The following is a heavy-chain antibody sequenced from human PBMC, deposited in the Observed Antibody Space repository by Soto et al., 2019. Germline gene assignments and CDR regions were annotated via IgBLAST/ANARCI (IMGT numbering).Heavy chain of an antibody. J-gene: IGHJ5*02. V-gene: IGHV1-69*01. Sequence: SVNVSCKASGGTFISYAIIWVRQAPGQGLEWMGGIIPIFGTANYAQKFQGRVTITADESTSTAYMELSSLRSEDTAVYYCARDSGCAAPKNWFDPWGQGTLVTVSS. CDR2: IIPIFGTA. CDR1: GGTFISYA. CDR3: ARDSGCAAPKNWFDP. D-gene: IGHD2-15*01.